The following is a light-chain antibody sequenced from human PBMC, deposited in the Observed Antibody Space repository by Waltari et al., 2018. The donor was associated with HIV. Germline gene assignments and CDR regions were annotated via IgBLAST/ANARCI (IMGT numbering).Light chain of an antibody. Sequence: QSALTQPASVSGSPGQSITISFAGSSNDIGPYYYVSWYQQHPVKAPKLILSEVTNRPSGISNRFSGSKSGNTASLTISGLQAEDEAHYYCSSYAITNTVVFGGGTKLTVL. V-gene: IGLV2-14*01. J-gene: IGLJ3*02. CDR3: SSYAITNTVV. CDR2: EVT. CDR1: SNDIGPYYY.